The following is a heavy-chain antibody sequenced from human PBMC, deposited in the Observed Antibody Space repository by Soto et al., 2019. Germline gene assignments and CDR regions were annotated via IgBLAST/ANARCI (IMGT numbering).Heavy chain of an antibody. Sequence: GCLRLSGSAPVFSCSSHAMSWVRQAPGKGLEWVSAISGSGVSTYYAGSVKGRFTISRDNSKNTLYLQMNSLRAEDTAVYYCARAVYFDYWAQGTLVTVST. CDR1: VFSCSSHA. CDR2: ISGSGVST. CDR3: ARAVYFDY. J-gene: IGHJ4*02. V-gene: IGHV3-23*01.